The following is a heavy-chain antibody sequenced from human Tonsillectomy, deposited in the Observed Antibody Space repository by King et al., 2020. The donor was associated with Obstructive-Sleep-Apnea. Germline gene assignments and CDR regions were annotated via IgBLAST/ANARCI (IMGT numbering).Heavy chain of an antibody. J-gene: IGHJ6*02. D-gene: IGHD4-17*01. Sequence: VQLQESGPGLVKPSQTLSLTCTVSGGSISSGGCYWSWIRQHPGKGREWIWDIYYSGSTDYNPSLKSRVTISVETSKNQFSLKLSSVTAADTAVYYCARDSPTTVTTYYYYGMDVWGQGTTVTVSS. CDR3: ARDSPTTVTTYYYYGMDV. CDR2: IYYSGST. V-gene: IGHV4-31*03. CDR1: GGSISSGGCY.